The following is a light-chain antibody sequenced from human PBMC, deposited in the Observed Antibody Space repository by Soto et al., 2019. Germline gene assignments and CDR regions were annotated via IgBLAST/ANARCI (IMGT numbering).Light chain of an antibody. Sequence: EIVMTQSPATLSVSPGERATLSCRASQSVSSDLAWYHQKPGQAPSLLIYGASTRATGIPARFSGSGSGTELTLTINSLQSEDFEVYYCQQYNTWPRTFGQGTKVDIK. V-gene: IGKV3-15*01. J-gene: IGKJ1*01. CDR2: GAS. CDR1: QSVSSD. CDR3: QQYNTWPRT.